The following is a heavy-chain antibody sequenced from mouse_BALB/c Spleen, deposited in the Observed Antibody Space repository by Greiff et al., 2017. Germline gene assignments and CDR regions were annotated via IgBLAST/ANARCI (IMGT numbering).Heavy chain of an antibody. V-gene: IGHV2-9*02. CDR1: GFSLTSYG. D-gene: IGHD2-14*01. CDR3: AREYRYDAWFAY. Sequence: QVQLQQSGPGLVAPSQSLSITCTVSGFSLTSYGVHWVRQPPGKGLEWLGVIWAGGSTNYNSALMSRLSISKDNSKSQVFLKMNSLQTDDTAMYYCAREYRYDAWFAYWGQGTLVTVSA. CDR2: IWAGGST. J-gene: IGHJ3*01.